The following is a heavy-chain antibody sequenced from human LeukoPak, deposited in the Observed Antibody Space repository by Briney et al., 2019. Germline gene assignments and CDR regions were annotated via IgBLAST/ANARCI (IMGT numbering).Heavy chain of an antibody. Sequence: TGGSLRLSCAASGFTFSSYWMHWVRQAPGKGLVWVSNINSDGSTTTYADSVKGRFTISRDNSKNTLYLQMNSLRAEDTAVYYCAKSVDSSSKRGYFQHWGQGTLVTVSS. V-gene: IGHV3-74*01. D-gene: IGHD3-22*01. CDR1: GFTFSSYW. J-gene: IGHJ1*01. CDR3: AKSVDSSSKRGYFQH. CDR2: INSDGSTT.